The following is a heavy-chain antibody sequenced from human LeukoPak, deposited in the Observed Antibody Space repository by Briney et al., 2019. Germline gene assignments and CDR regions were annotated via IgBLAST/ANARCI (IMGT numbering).Heavy chain of an antibody. Sequence: GRSLRLSCAASGFTFSSYAMHWVRQAPGKGLEWVAVISYDGSNKYYADSVKGRFTISRDNSKNTLYLQMNSLRAEDTAVYYCARDGDIVATIGRYGMDVWGQGTTVTVSS. D-gene: IGHD5-12*01. CDR1: GFTFSSYA. CDR3: ARDGDIVATIGRYGMDV. J-gene: IGHJ6*02. CDR2: ISYDGSNK. V-gene: IGHV3-30-3*01.